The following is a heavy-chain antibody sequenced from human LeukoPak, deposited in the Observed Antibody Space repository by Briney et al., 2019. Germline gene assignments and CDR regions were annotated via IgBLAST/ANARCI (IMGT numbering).Heavy chain of an antibody. CDR2: ISTDGSKT. J-gene: IGHJ3*01. CDR3: ASPWGYP. CDR1: GFTFSSYW. Sequence: GGSLRLSCAASGFTFSSYWMHWVRQAPGKGPVWVSRISTDGSKTSYADSVKGRFTISRDNAKNTLYLQMNSLRAEDTAVYYCASPWGYPWGQGTLVTVSS. D-gene: IGHD3-16*02. V-gene: IGHV3-74*01.